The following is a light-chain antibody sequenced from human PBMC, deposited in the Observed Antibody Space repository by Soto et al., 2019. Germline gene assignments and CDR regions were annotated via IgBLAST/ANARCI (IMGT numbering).Light chain of an antibody. CDR3: SSYTSSSPFYV. CDR1: SSEVCGYNY. V-gene: IGLV2-14*01. Sequence: QSVLTQPASVSGSPGQSITISCTGTSSEVCGYNYVSWYQQHPGKAPKLMVYDVSNRPSGVSNRFSGSKSGNTASLTISGLQAEDEADYYCSSYTSSSPFYVFGTGTKVTVL. CDR2: DVS. J-gene: IGLJ1*01.